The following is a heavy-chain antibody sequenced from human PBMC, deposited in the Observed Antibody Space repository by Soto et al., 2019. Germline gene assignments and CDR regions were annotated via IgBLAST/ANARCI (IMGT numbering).Heavy chain of an antibody. CDR1: GYTFTSYY. D-gene: IGHD3-22*01. CDR2: INPSGGST. CDR3: ARDPTHYYDSSGPMFDY. J-gene: IGHJ4*02. Sequence: ASVKVSCKASGYTFTSYYMHWVRQAPEQGLEWMGIINPSGGSTSYAQKFQGRVTMTRDTSTSTVYMELSSLRSEDTAVYYCARDPTHYYDSSGPMFDYWGQGTLVTVSS. V-gene: IGHV1-46*01.